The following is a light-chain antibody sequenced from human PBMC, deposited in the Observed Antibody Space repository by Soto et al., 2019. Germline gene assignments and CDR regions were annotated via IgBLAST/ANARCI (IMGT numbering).Light chain of an antibody. CDR1: QSISSN. CDR2: GAS. V-gene: IGKV3-15*01. Sequence: EIVMTQCPATLSVSPGERATLSCRASQSISSNLAWYQQKPGQAPRLLIYGASTRATGIPARFSGSGSGTEFTLTISSLQSEDFAVYYCQHYTNWPPWTFGQGTKVEIK. CDR3: QHYTNWPPWT. J-gene: IGKJ1*01.